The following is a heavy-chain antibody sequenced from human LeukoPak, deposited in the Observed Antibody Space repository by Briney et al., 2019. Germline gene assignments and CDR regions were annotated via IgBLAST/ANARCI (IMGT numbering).Heavy chain of an antibody. V-gene: IGHV3-53*01. J-gene: IGHJ4*02. Sequence: PGGSLRLSCAASGFTVSSNYMSWVRQAPGKGLEWVSVIYSGGSTYYADSVKGRFTISRDNSKNTLYLQMNSLRAEDTAVYYCAREGTGYHFDSWGQGTLVTVSS. CDR1: GFTVSSNY. CDR2: IYSGGST. D-gene: IGHD3/OR15-3a*01. CDR3: AREGTGYHFDS.